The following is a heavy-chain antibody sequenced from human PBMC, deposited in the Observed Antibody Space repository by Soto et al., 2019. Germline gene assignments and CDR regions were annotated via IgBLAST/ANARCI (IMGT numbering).Heavy chain of an antibody. CDR1: GYTLTGYY. CDR3: AREMKGIAAAGDYYYYGMAV. D-gene: IGHD6-13*01. J-gene: IGHJ6*02. V-gene: IGHV1-2*04. CDR2: INPNSGGT. Sequence: RASVKVSCKASGYTLTGYYMHWVRQAPGQGLEWMGWINPNSGGTNYAQKFQGWVTMTRDTSISTAYMELSRLRSDDTAVYYCAREMKGIAAAGDYYYYGMAVWGQGTTVTVSS.